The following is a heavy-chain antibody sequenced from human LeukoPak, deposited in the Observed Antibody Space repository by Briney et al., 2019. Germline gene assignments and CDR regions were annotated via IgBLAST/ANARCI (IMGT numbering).Heavy chain of an antibody. CDR2: ISSSGSTI. Sequence: GGSLRLSCAASGFTFSSYEMNWVRQAPGKGLEWVSYISSSGSTIYYADSVKGRFTISRDNAKNSLHLQMNSLRAEDTAVYYCARDPRYSSGYYYYFDYWGQGTLVTVSS. D-gene: IGHD3-22*01. J-gene: IGHJ4*02. CDR1: GFTFSSYE. CDR3: ARDPRYSSGYYYYFDY. V-gene: IGHV3-48*03.